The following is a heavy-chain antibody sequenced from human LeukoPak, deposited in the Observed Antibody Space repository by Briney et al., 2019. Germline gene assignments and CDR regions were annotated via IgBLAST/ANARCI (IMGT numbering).Heavy chain of an antibody. V-gene: IGHV3-23*01. CDR1: GFTFGSYA. Sequence: GGSLRLSCAASGFTFGSYAMSWVRQAPGEGLEWVSTISGGGGVTYYADSVMGRFTISRDNSRDTLYLQMNSLRAGDTAVYYCAKGISAAVSTTYFDYWGQGTLVTVSS. J-gene: IGHJ4*02. D-gene: IGHD6-13*01. CDR2: ISGGGGVT. CDR3: AKGISAAVSTTYFDY.